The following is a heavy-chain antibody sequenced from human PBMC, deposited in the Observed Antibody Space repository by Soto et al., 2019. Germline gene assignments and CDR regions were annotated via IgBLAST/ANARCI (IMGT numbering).Heavy chain of an antibody. CDR1: GFTFSTYS. Sequence: EVQLVESGGGLVKPGGSLRLSCAASGFTFSTYSMNWVRQAPGKGLEWASSISSSSGYIYYADSVKGRFTISRDDAKNSLSLQTNSLRDEDTAVYYCARVRSYSYGQGYGMDVWGQGTTVTVSS. J-gene: IGHJ6*02. V-gene: IGHV3-21*01. CDR3: ARVRSYSYGQGYGMDV. D-gene: IGHD5-18*01. CDR2: ISSSSGYI.